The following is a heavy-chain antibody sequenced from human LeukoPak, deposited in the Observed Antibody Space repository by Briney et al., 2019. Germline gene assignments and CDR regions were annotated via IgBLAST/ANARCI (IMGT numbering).Heavy chain of an antibody. J-gene: IGHJ4*02. Sequence: GGSLRLSCAASGFTFSDYYMSWIRQAPGKGLEWVSYISSSGTTIYYVDSVKGRFTISRDNVKNSLYLLMNSLRAEDTAVYYCGRWGIEAAIDYWGQGTLVTVSS. D-gene: IGHD2-2*01. CDR2: ISSSGTTI. CDR3: GRWGIEAAIDY. CDR1: GFTFSDYY. V-gene: IGHV3-11*04.